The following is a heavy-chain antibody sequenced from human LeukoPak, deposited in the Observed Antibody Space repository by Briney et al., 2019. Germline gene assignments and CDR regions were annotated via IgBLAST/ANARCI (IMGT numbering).Heavy chain of an antibody. V-gene: IGHV3-30*02. CDR2: IRYDGSNK. CDR1: GFTFSSHG. CDR3: AKDQCRYGSGSYSDY. Sequence: GGPLRLSCAASGFTFSSHGMHWVRQAPGKGLEWVSFIRYDGSNKYYADPVKGRFTISRDNSKNTLYLEMISLRAEDTAVYYCAKDQCRYGSGSYSDYWGQGTLVTVSS. J-gene: IGHJ4*02. D-gene: IGHD3-10*01.